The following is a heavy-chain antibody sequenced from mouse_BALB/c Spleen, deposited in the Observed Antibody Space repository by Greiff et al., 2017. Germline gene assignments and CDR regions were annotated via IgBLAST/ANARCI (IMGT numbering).Heavy chain of an antibody. Sequence: EVQLVESGGGLVQPGGSRKLSCAASGFTFSSFGMHWVRQAPEKGLEWVAYISSGSSTIYYADTVKGRFTISRDNPKNTLFLQMTSLRSEDTAMYYCARRGTGDYFDYWGQGTTLTVSS. D-gene: IGHD4-1*01. V-gene: IGHV5-17*02. J-gene: IGHJ2*01. CDR1: GFTFSSFG. CDR3: ARRGTGDYFDY. CDR2: ISSGSSTI.